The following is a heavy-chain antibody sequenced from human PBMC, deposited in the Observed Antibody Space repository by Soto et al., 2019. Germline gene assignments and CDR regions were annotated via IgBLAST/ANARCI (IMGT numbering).Heavy chain of an antibody. CDR3: AKDLSGYCSGGSCWNDAFDI. Sequence: GVLLRLSCAASGCTFGSYAMSWVRQAPGKGLEWVSAISGSGGSTYYADSVKGRFTISRDNSKNTLYLQMNSLRAEDTAVYYCAKDLSGYCSGGSCWNDAFDIWGQGPMVTVSS. D-gene: IGHD2-15*01. V-gene: IGHV3-23*01. CDR2: ISGSGGST. J-gene: IGHJ3*02. CDR1: GCTFGSYA.